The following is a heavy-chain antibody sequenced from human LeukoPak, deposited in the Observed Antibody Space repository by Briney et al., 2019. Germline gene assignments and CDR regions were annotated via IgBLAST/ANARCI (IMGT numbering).Heavy chain of an antibody. CDR1: GYTFTGYY. D-gene: IGHD3-22*01. V-gene: IGHV1-2*04. Sequence: ASVKVSCKASGYTFTGYYMHWVRQAPGQGLERMGWINPNSGGTNYAQKFQGWVTMTRDTSISTAYMELSRLRSDDTAVYYCARVLRGSSGPYYGMDVWGQGTTVTVSS. J-gene: IGHJ6*02. CDR2: INPNSGGT. CDR3: ARVLRGSSGPYYGMDV.